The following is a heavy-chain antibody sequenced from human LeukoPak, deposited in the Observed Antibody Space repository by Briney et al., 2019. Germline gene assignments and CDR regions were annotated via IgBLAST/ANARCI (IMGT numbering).Heavy chain of an antibody. CDR2: IRYDGSNK. J-gene: IGHJ4*02. CDR1: GFTFSSYG. V-gene: IGHV3-30*02. D-gene: IGHD2-15*01. CDR3: AKATRSGGTSPSYFDY. Sequence: GGSLRLSCAASGFTFSSYGMHWVRQAPGKGLEWVAFIRYDGSNKYYADSVKGRFTISRDNSKNTLYLQMNSLRAEDTAVYYCAKATRSGGTSPSYFDYWGQGTLVTVSS.